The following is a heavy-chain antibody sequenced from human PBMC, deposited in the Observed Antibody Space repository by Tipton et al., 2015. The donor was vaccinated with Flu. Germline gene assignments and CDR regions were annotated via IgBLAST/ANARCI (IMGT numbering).Heavy chain of an antibody. Sequence: TLSLTCTVSGYSISSGYYWGWIRQPPGKGLEWIGSIYYSGSTYYNPSLKSRVTISVDTSKNQFSLKLSSVTAADTAVYYCARVMRTGYYKYFDYWGQGTLGTVSS. CDR3: ARVMRTGYYKYFDY. CDR2: IYYSGST. V-gene: IGHV4-38-2*02. CDR1: GYSISSGYY. J-gene: IGHJ4*02. D-gene: IGHD3-9*01.